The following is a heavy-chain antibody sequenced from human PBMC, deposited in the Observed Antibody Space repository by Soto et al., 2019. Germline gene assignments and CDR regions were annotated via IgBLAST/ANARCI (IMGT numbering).Heavy chain of an antibody. CDR1: GGSISSYY. V-gene: IGHV4-59*01. CDR2: IYYSGST. Sequence: SETLSLTCTVSGGSISSYYWSWIRQPPGKGLEWIGYIYYSGSTNYNPSLKSRVTISVDTSKNQFSLKLSSVTAADTAVYYCARVPAARGGYYYYYYMDVWGKGTTVTVSS. D-gene: IGHD2-2*01. J-gene: IGHJ6*03. CDR3: ARVPAARGGYYYYYYMDV.